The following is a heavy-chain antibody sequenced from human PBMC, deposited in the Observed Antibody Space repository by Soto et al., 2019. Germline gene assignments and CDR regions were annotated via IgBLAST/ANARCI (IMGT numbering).Heavy chain of an antibody. CDR1: GFTFSTYG. Sequence: GSLRLSCAASGFTFSTYGMHWVRQAPGTGLEWVAVISYDGGSKYSDDSVTGRFTISRDNPKNTPYLPMNTLRPECTADYYCAKVASYCSSTTCSGDYYHYYGIAIWGQGTTVTVSS. J-gene: IGHJ6*02. D-gene: IGHD2-2*01. V-gene: IGHV3-30*18. CDR2: ISYDGGSK. CDR3: AKVASYCSSTTCSGDYYHYYGIAI.